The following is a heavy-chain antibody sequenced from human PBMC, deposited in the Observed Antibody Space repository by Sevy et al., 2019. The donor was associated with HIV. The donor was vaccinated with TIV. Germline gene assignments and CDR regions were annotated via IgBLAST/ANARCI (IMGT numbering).Heavy chain of an antibody. D-gene: IGHD2-8*01. CDR1: GFTFSKYS. CDR2: FSFGCGKI. Sequence: GDSLKISCAASGFTFSKYSMSWIRQTPGKGLEWVSTFSFGCGKINYADSVKGRFTISRDDSRNTFYLQMNSLRAEDTAIYYCAREGCTKPHDYWGQGTVVTVSS. J-gene: IGHJ4*02. CDR3: AREGCTKPHDY. V-gene: IGHV3-23*01.